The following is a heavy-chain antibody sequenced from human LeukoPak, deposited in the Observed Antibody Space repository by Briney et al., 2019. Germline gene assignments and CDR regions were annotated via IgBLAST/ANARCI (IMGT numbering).Heavy chain of an antibody. Sequence: GASVKVSCKASGDTFTTYTIHWVRQAPGQRLEWMGWIDAGNGNTKYSQKFQGRVTITRDTSATTTYMELSSLRSEDTAVYYCARDSFSIAPPAWVDYWGQGTLVTVSS. D-gene: IGHD6-6*01. CDR3: ARDSFSIAPPAWVDY. CDR2: IDAGNGNT. J-gene: IGHJ4*02. CDR1: GDTFTTYT. V-gene: IGHV1-3*01.